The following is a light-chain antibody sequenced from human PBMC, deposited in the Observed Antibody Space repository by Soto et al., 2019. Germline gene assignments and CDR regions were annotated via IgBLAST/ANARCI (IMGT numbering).Light chain of an antibody. CDR2: GSS. Sequence: SCRASENVSTNLSWYQQKPDQAPRLLIYGSSTRATGIPATFSGSGSGTEFTLTISSLQSEESAIYYCQQYNNWGLSFGGGSKVDI. J-gene: IGKJ4*01. CDR3: QQYNNWGLS. CDR1: ENVSTN. V-gene: IGKV3D-15*01.